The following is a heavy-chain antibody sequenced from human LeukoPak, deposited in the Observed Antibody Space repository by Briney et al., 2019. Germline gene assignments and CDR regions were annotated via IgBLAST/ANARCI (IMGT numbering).Heavy chain of an antibody. V-gene: IGHV1-69*02. Sequence: ASVKVSCKASGGTFSSYTISWVRQAPGQGLEWMGRIIPILGIANYAQKFQGRVTITADKSTSTAYMELSSLRSEATAVYYCSGWCSSTSCYDRDYYYYGMDVWGQGTTVTVSS. CDR1: GGTFSSYT. CDR2: IIPILGIA. J-gene: IGHJ6*02. D-gene: IGHD2-2*01. CDR3: SGWCSSTSCYDRDYYYYGMDV.